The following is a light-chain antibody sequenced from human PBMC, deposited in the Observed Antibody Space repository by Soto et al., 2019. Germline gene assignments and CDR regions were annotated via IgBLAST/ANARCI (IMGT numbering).Light chain of an antibody. V-gene: IGLV2-8*01. CDR2: EVN. CDR3: SSFAGTNSFV. Sequence: SALTQPPSASGSPGQSVTISCTGTSSDIGRYNYVSWYQQRPGKAPKLIIYEVNKRPSGVPDRVFASKSDNTASLTVSGLQAEDEADYYCSSFAGTNSFVFGTGTKVTVL. CDR1: SSDIGRYNY. J-gene: IGLJ1*01.